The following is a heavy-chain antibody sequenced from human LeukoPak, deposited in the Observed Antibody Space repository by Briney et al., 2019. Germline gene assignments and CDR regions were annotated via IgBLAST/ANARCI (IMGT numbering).Heavy chain of an antibody. D-gene: IGHD3-9*01. Sequence: ASVKVSCKASGYTFTAYYVHWMRQAPGQGLEWMGWINPNSGGTNYAQKFQGRVTMTRDTSISTAYMELSSLRSDDTAVYYCARGDHYDVLTGFQTPSHLSDYWGQGTLVTVSS. J-gene: IGHJ4*02. CDR1: GYTFTAYY. CDR2: INPNSGGT. V-gene: IGHV1-2*02. CDR3: ARGDHYDVLTGFQTPSHLSDY.